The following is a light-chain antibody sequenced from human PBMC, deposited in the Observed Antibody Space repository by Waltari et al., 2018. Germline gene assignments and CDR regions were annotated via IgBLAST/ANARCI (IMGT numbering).Light chain of an antibody. CDR2: DAS. V-gene: IGKV3-11*01. CDR1: QSLSSY. CDR3: QQYYSTPYT. J-gene: IGKJ2*01. Sequence: EIVLTQSPATLSLSPGERATLSCRASQSLSSYLAWYQQKPGQAPRLLIYDASSRATGIPARFSGSGSGTDFTLTISSLQAEDVAGYYCQQYYSTPYTFGQGTKLEIK.